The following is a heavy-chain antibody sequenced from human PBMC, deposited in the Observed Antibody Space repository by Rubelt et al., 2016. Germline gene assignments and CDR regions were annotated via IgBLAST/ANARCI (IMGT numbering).Heavy chain of an antibody. Sequence: QVQLVQSGSELKKPGASVKVSCKASGYTFTSYGISWVRQAPGQGLEWMGWISAYNGNTNYAQKLQGRVTMTTDTSTSTAYMELRSLRSDDTAVYYCARDGAFPLGSGFEKRSDYWDQGTLVTVSS. J-gene: IGHJ4*02. CDR2: ISAYNGNT. D-gene: IGHD3-10*01. CDR3: ARDGAFPLGSGFEKRSDY. CDR1: GYTFTSYG. V-gene: IGHV1-18*01.